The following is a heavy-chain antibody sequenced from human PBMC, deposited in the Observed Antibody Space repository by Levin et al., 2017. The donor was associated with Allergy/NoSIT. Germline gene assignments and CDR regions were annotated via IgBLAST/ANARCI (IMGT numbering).Heavy chain of an antibody. V-gene: IGHV4-61*02. J-gene: IGHJ4*02. CDR1: GGSISSGSYY. CDR2: IYTSGST. CDR3: ARGPWYYDILTGYYRDASFDY. Sequence: SETLSLTCTVSGGSISSGSYYWSWIRQPAGKGLEWIGRIYTSGSTNYNPSLKSRVTISVDTSKNQFSLKLSSVTAADTAVYYCARGPWYYDILTGYYRDASFDYWGQGTLVTVSS. D-gene: IGHD3-9*01.